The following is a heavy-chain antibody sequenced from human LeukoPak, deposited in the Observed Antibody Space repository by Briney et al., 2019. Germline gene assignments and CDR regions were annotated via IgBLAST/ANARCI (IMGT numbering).Heavy chain of an antibody. CDR1: GFTFSSYG. CDR2: IWYDGSNK. J-gene: IGHJ2*01. CDR3: AKEIRDSSRHYDNRYFDL. D-gene: IGHD3-22*01. V-gene: IGHV3-33*06. Sequence: GGSLRLSCAASGFTFSSYGMHWVRQAPGKGLEWVSVIWYDGSNKYYADSVKGRFTISRDNSKNTLYLQMNSLRAEDTAVYYCAKEIRDSSRHYDNRYFDLWGRGTLVTVSS.